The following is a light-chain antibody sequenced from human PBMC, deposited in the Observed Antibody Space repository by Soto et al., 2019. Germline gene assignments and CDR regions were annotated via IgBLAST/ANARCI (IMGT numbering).Light chain of an antibody. Sequence: DIQMTQAPSSLSASVGDRVTITCRASQSIRNDLGWYQQKPGKAPKRLIYAASTLQNGVTSRFSGSGSGTEFTLTISSLQPEDFATYYWQHHNSYLALTFGGGTKVEIK. CDR2: AAS. CDR1: QSIRND. V-gene: IGKV1-17*01. J-gene: IGKJ4*01. CDR3: QHHNSYLALT.